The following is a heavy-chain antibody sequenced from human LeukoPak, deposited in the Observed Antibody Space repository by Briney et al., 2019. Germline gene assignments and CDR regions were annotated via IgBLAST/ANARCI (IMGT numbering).Heavy chain of an antibody. D-gene: IGHD2-8*01. Sequence: SETLSLTCTVSGGSISTYYWNWIRQPAGKGLEWIGRVNIGGSTNYNPSLQSRVTMSVDTSKNQFSLKLSSVTAADSPVYYCARETRNCTNVVCSNRDFDYWGQGTLVAASS. J-gene: IGHJ4*02. CDR1: GGSISTYY. CDR3: ARETRNCTNVVCSNRDFDY. CDR2: VNIGGST. V-gene: IGHV4-4*07.